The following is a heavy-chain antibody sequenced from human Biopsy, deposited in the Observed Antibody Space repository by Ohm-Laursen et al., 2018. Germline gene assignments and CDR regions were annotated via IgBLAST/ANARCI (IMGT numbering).Heavy chain of an antibody. CDR2: IAYDGSER. CDR3: ARDAAPAAVSVGGVFMGYYYYGIDV. Sequence: SLRLSCAASGFTFSCHWMSWVRQAPGKGLEWVAVIAYDGSERYYADSVKGRFTISRDNSKTTLYLEMNSLGTEDTAVYYCARDAAPAAVSVGGVFMGYYYYGIDVWGQGTTVIVSS. CDR1: GFTFSCHW. D-gene: IGHD3-16*01. J-gene: IGHJ6*02. V-gene: IGHV3-30*03.